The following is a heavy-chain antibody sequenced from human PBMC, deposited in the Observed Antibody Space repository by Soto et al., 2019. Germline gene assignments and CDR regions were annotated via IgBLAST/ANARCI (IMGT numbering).Heavy chain of an antibody. V-gene: IGHV4-31*03. Sequence: QVQLQESGPGLVKPSQTLSLTCTVSGGSISSGAYYWSWIRQHPGKGLEWIGHIFYIGSTYYNPSLKSRVIISVDTSKNQYSLNLSSVTAADTAVYYCARDPLRGHLRGFDPWGQGTLVTVSS. CDR2: IFYIGST. CDR3: ARDPLRGHLRGFDP. J-gene: IGHJ5*02. D-gene: IGHD4-17*01. CDR1: GGSISSGAYY.